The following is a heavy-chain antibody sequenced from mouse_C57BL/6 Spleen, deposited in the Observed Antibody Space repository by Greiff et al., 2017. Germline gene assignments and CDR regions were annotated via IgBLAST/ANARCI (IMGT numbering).Heavy chain of an antibody. J-gene: IGHJ1*03. Sequence: ESGPGLVKPSQSLSLTCSVTGYSITSGYYWNWIRQFPGNKLEWMGYISYDGSNNYNPSLKNRISITRDTSKNQFFLKLNSVTTEDTATYYCARDYGNYGYFDVWGTGTTVTVSS. D-gene: IGHD2-1*01. CDR1: GYSITSGYY. V-gene: IGHV3-6*01. CDR3: ARDYGNYGYFDV. CDR2: ISYDGSN.